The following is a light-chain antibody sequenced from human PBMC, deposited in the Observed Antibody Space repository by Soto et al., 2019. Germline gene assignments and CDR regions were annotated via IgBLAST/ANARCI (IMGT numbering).Light chain of an antibody. CDR2: GAS. CDR1: QSVSNN. CDR3: QQRGSWPPQ. J-gene: IGKJ1*01. Sequence: EIVMTQSPATLSVSPGERVTLSCRASQSVSNNLAWYQQKPGQAPRLLIFGASTRATGLPARFIGSGSGTDFTLTISSLEPEDFAVYYCQQRGSWPPQFGQGTKVDIK. V-gene: IGKV3-15*01.